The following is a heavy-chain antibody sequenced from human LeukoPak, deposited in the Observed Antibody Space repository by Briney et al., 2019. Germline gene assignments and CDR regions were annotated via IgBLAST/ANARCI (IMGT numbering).Heavy chain of an antibody. V-gene: IGHV3-48*01. J-gene: IGHJ4*02. CDR2: TGSMGSTI. CDR3: ARVGGRGIDY. Sequence: PGGSLRLSCSASGFSFNIYSMSWVRQSPGQGLEWIAYTGSMGSTIHYADSVKGRFTISRDNAKKSLYLQMDTLRGDDTAVYYCARVGGRGIDYWGQGSLVSVSS. CDR1: GFSFNIYS.